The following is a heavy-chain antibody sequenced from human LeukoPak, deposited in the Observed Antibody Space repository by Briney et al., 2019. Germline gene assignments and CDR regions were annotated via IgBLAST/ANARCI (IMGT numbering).Heavy chain of an antibody. Sequence: SVKVSCKASGGTFSSYAISWVRQAPGQELEWMGRVIPIFGTANYAQKFQGRVTITADESTSTAYMELSSLRSEDTAVYYCARDRGKIAAAGTGWFDPWGQGTLVTVSS. J-gene: IGHJ5*02. CDR2: VIPIFGTA. V-gene: IGHV1-69*01. CDR1: GGTFSSYA. CDR3: ARDRGKIAAAGTGWFDP. D-gene: IGHD6-13*01.